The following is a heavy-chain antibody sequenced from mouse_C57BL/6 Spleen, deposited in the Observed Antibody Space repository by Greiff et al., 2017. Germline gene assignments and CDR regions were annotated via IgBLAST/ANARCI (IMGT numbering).Heavy chain of an antibody. CDR1: GYTFTSYW. CDR3: ARDYDVDYYAMDY. D-gene: IGHD2-4*01. V-gene: IGHV1-55*01. J-gene: IGHJ4*01. Sequence: QVQLQQPGAELVKPGASVKMSCKASGYTFTSYWITWVKQRPGQGLEWIGDIYPGSGSTNYNEKFKSKATLTVDTSSSTAYMQLSSLTSEDSAVYYCARDYDVDYYAMDYWGQGTSVTVSA. CDR2: IYPGSGST.